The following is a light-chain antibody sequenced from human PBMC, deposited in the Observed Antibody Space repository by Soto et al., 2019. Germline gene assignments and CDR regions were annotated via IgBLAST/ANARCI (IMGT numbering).Light chain of an antibody. V-gene: IGKV3-15*01. CDR1: QSVSSSY. Sequence: EIVMTQSPATLSVSPGDRATLSCRASQSVSSSYLAWYQQKPGQAPRLLIYGASTRATGIPARFSGSGSGTEFTLTISSLQSEDFAVYYCQQFHNWPPITFGQGTRLEIK. CDR2: GAS. J-gene: IGKJ5*01. CDR3: QQFHNWPPIT.